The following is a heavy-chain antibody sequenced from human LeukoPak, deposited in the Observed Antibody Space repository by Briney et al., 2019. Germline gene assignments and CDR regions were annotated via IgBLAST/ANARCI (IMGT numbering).Heavy chain of an antibody. J-gene: IGHJ4*02. V-gene: IGHV3-30-3*01. D-gene: IGHD3-10*01. CDR3: TRDMIRGVPDYIDY. Sequence: GRSQRLSCAATGFRFSSYDMHWVRQAPGKGLEWVAAISAEGDIQIYLDSVMGRFTISRDNSKSTLYLQMNSLRIGDTGFYYCTRDMIRGVPDYIDYWGQGTLVTVSS. CDR2: ISAEGDIQ. CDR1: GFRFSSYD.